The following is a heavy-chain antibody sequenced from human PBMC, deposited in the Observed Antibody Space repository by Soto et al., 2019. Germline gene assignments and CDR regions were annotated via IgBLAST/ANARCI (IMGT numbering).Heavy chain of an antibody. Sequence: GRSLRLSCAASGFTFSSYAMSWVRQAPGKGLEWVSAISGSGGSTYYADSVKGRFTISRDNSKNTLYLQMNSLRAEDTAVYYCAKVGIAAADIKHPEHWNDASLDAFDICGQGTMVTVSS. V-gene: IGHV3-23*01. CDR3: AKVGIAAADIKHPEHWNDASLDAFDI. J-gene: IGHJ3*02. D-gene: IGHD6-13*01. CDR1: GFTFSSYA. CDR2: ISGSGGST.